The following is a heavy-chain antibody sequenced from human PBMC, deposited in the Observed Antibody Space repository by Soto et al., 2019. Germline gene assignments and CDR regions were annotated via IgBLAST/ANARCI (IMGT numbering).Heavy chain of an antibody. CDR1: EDTFRNYA. D-gene: IGHD3-22*01. Sequence: QVELVQSGAEVKKPGSSVKVSCQASEDTFRNYAISWVRQAPGQGLEWMGGIIPIFGTANYAQKFQGRVTITADKSANTVYLELSSLRSEDTAVYYCARTKYDSSAYYYWYLGLWGRGTLVTVSS. V-gene: IGHV1-69*06. CDR3: ARTKYDSSAYYYWYLGL. CDR2: IIPIFGTA. J-gene: IGHJ2*01.